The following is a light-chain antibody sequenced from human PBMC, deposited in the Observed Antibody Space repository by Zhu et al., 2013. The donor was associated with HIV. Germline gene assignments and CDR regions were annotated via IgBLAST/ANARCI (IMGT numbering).Light chain of an antibody. J-gene: IGLJ2*01. CDR1: SSDVGTYNL. V-gene: IGLV2-14*02. CDR3: NSHRSGTTLVL. Sequence: QSALTQSASVSGSPGQAITISCTGTSSDVGTYNLVSWYQQHPGKAPKLILYEVTKRPSGISNRFSGSKSGNTASLTISGLQDDDEAEYYCNSHRSGTTLVLFGGGTKVTVL. CDR2: EVT.